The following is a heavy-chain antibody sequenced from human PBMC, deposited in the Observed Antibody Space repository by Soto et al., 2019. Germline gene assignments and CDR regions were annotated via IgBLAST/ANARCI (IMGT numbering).Heavy chain of an antibody. CDR2: IYYSGST. Sequence: SETLSLTCTVSGGSISSSSYYWGWIRPPPGKGLEWIGSIYYSGSTYYNPSLKSRVTISVDTSKNQFSLKLSSVTAADTAVYYCASDYGGTTAYYYYGMDPWGRGTLVTVSS. J-gene: IGHJ6*02. D-gene: IGHD4-17*01. CDR1: GGSISSSSYY. V-gene: IGHV4-39*01. CDR3: ASDYGGTTAYYYYGMDP.